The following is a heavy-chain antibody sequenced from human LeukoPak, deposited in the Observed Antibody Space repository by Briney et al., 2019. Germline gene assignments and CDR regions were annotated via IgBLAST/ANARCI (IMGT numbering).Heavy chain of an antibody. V-gene: IGHV3-30*18. CDR2: ISCDGNKK. Sequence: GGSLRLSCAASGFPLTYYGMHWVRQAPGKGLEWVALISCDGNKKYYADSVKGRFTISRDNSENTHYLQMNSLRVEDTAIYYCAKDSGEMATNWDFDYWGQGTLVTVSS. CDR3: AKDSGEMATNWDFDY. CDR1: GFPLTYYG. J-gene: IGHJ4*02. D-gene: IGHD5-24*01.